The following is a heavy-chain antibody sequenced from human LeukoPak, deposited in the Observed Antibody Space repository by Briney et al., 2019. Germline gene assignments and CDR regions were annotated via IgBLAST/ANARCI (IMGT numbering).Heavy chain of an antibody. CDR2: MSRSGDTI. CDR3: AELGITMIGGV. J-gene: IGHJ6*04. D-gene: IGHD3-10*02. V-gene: IGHV3-48*01. CDR1: GFTFSDYN. Sequence: GGSLRLSSAASGFTFSDYNMNWVRQVPGKGLESVSYMSRSGDTIYYADSVKGRFTISRDNAKNSLYLQMNSLRAEDTAVYYCAELGITMIGGVWGKGTTVTISS.